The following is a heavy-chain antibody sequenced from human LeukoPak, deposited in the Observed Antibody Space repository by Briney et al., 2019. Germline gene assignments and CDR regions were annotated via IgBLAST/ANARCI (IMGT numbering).Heavy chain of an antibody. D-gene: IGHD3-16*01. V-gene: IGHV4-59*08. CDR2: VYNSGDT. Sequence: PSETLSLTCTVSGGSISPYYWSWIRQPPGKGLEWVGYVYNSGDTGKNPSLKSRVTILLDTSKNQCSLKLTSVSAADTAVYYCARLKLGAYFDLWGRGTLVTVSS. CDR3: ARLKLGAYFDL. J-gene: IGHJ2*01. CDR1: GGSISPYY.